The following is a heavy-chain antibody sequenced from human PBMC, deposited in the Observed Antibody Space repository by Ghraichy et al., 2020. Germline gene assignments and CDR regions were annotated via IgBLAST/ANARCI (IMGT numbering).Heavy chain of an antibody. V-gene: IGHV7-4-1*02. D-gene: IGHD2-21*01. Sequence: ASVKVSCKASGYTFTSYAINWVRQAPGQGLEWMGWINTNTGNPTYAQGFAGRFVFSLDTSVSTAYLQISSLKPEDTAVYYCARASDIVVVNPATRRGPFDYWGQGTLDTVYS. CDR1: GYTFTSYA. CDR3: ARASDIVVVNPATRRGPFDY. CDR2: INTNTGNP. J-gene: IGHJ4*02.